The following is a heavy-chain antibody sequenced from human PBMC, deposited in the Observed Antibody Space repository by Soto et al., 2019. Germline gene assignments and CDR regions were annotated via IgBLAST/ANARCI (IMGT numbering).Heavy chain of an antibody. V-gene: IGHV1-8*01. CDR1: GYTFTSYD. J-gene: IGHJ6*02. CDR3: ARGGALRSFAWLFEAGAYYYSYGMDV. D-gene: IGHD3-9*01. Sequence: ASVKVSCKASGYTFTSYDINWVRQATGQGLEWMGWMNPNSGNTGYAQKFQGRVTMTRNTSISTAYMELSSLRSEDTAVYYCARGGALRSFAWLFEAGAYYYSYGMDVWIQGTTVTVSS. CDR2: MNPNSGNT.